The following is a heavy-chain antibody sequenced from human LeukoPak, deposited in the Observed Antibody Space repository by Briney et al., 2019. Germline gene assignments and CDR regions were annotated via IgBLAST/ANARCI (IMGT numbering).Heavy chain of an antibody. Sequence: GGFLRLSCAASGFTFSDYYMSWVRQAPGKGLEYVSAISSNGGSTYYANSVKGRFTISRDNSKNTLYLQMGSLRAEDMAVYYCARDVYSSSWVTNYYYYYMDVWGKGTTVTISS. D-gene: IGHD6-13*01. V-gene: IGHV3-64*01. CDR3: ARDVYSSSWVTNYYYYYMDV. CDR1: GFTFSDYY. J-gene: IGHJ6*03. CDR2: ISSNGGST.